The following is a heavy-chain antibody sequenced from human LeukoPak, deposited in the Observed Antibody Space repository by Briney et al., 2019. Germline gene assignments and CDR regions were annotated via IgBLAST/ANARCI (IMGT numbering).Heavy chain of an antibody. D-gene: IGHD2-2*01. CDR1: GYSISSGYY. Sequence: SETLSLTCAVSGYSISSGYYWGWIRQPPGKGLDWIGSISHSGSTYYNPSLRSRVTISVDTSKNQFSLKLSSVTAADTAVYYCASGGFTSQTPMDVWGKGTTVTVSS. CDR2: ISHSGST. V-gene: IGHV4-38-2*01. CDR3: ASGGFTSQTPMDV. J-gene: IGHJ6*03.